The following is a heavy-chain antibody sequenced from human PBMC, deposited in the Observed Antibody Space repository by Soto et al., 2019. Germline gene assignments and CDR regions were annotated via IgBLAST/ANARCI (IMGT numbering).Heavy chain of an antibody. D-gene: IGHD2-21*02. V-gene: IGHV2-5*02. CDR3: VQSRCGGNCLEIYSAHTYNGLDV. J-gene: IGHJ6*02. CDR2: LYWDDDK. Sequence: QVTLKESGPTLVKPTQTLTLTCTVSGFSLRTTGVGVGRVRQPPGKALEWLVLLYWDDDKRYSPSLRGRLTIAKDISETQVVIKMTNMDTVDKATSYCVQSRCGGNCLEIYSAHTYNGLDVWGPGTTVTVSS. CDR1: GFSLRTTGVG.